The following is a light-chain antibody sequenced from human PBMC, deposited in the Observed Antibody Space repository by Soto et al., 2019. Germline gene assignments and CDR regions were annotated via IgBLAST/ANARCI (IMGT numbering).Light chain of an antibody. CDR2: DAS. Sequence: EIVLTQSPATLSLSPGERATLSCRASQSVSSYLAWYQQKPGQAPRLLIYDASNRATGIPARFSGSGSGTDFTLTISCLEPEDFAVYYCQQRSNWPITFGQETRLEIK. V-gene: IGKV3-11*01. CDR3: QQRSNWPIT. CDR1: QSVSSY. J-gene: IGKJ5*01.